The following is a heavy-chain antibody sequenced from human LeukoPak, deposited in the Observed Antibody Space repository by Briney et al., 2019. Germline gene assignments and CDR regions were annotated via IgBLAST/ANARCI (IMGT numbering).Heavy chain of an antibody. Sequence: GGSLRLSCAASGFSVTTYWMHWVRQAPGKGLVWVARINGEGNYIDYAESVKGRFTISRDSARNTLYLQMNSLRGEDTAVYSCARDLTGPYDHWGQGTLVTVSS. V-gene: IGHV3-74*01. CDR2: INGEGNYI. D-gene: IGHD3-22*01. CDR1: GFSVTTYW. CDR3: ARDLTGPYDH. J-gene: IGHJ4*02.